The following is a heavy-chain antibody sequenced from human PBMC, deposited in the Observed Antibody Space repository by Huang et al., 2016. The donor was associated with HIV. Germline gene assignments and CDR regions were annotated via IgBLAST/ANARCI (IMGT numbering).Heavy chain of an antibody. J-gene: IGHJ3*01. D-gene: IGHD3-10*01. CDR1: GYTFTNYD. CDR3: ARGFGINYNHEAFDV. CDR2: MNPKSGNV. Sequence: QIQLAQSGAEVKKPGASVKVSCKASGYTFTNYDINWVRQASGQGVAWMGWMNPKSGNVGYTKKFQGRVAILRNSSINTSYLEVTSLTSEDTAVYYCARGFGINYNHEAFDVWGQGTMVTVSS. V-gene: IGHV1-8*01.